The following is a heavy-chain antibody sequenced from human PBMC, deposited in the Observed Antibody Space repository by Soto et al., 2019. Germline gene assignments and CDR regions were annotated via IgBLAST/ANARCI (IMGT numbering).Heavy chain of an antibody. D-gene: IGHD1-1*01. Sequence: GGSLRLSCVASGFTFNIYWMHWVRQAPGKGLEWVSRIDNDGSATTYADSVKGRFAISRDNAKNTLFLQMNTLRVDDTAVYYCARDNWTPYWCQGTLVTVSS. V-gene: IGHV3-74*01. CDR1: GFTFNIYW. J-gene: IGHJ4*02. CDR3: ARDNWTPY. CDR2: IDNDGSAT.